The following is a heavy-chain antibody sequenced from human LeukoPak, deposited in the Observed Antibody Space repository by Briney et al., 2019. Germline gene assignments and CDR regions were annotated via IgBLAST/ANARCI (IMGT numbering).Heavy chain of an antibody. CDR1: GFTFSSYS. D-gene: IGHD3-22*01. Sequence: GGSLRLSCAASGFTFSSYSMNWVRQAPGKGLEWVSSTSSSSSYIYYADSVKGRFTISRDNAKNSLYLQMNSLRAEDTAVYYCASGITVYYYDSSGYPWGQGTLVTVSS. J-gene: IGHJ5*02. CDR2: TSSSSSYI. CDR3: ASGITVYYYDSSGYP. V-gene: IGHV3-21*01.